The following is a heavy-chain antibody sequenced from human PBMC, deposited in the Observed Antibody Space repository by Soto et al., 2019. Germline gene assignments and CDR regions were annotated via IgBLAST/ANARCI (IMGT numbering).Heavy chain of an antibody. V-gene: IGHV1-69*13. J-gene: IGHJ4*02. CDR3: AREVDTAMVTPNYYFDY. CDR1: GYTFTSYA. D-gene: IGHD5-18*01. Sequence: GASVKVSCKASGYTFTSYAMHWVRQAPGQGLEWMGGIIPIFGTANYAQKFQGRVTITADESTSTAYMELSSLRSEDTAVYYCAREVDTAMVTPNYYFDYWGQGTLVTVSS. CDR2: IIPIFGTA.